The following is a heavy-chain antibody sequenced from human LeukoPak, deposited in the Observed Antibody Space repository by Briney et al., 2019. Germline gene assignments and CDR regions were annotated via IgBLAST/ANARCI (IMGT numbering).Heavy chain of an antibody. CDR2: ISSSSSYI. CDR1: GCTFSSYS. Sequence: GGSLRLSCAASGCTFSSYSMNWVRQAPGKGLEWVSSISSSSSYIYYADSVKGRFTISRDNAKNSLYLQMNSLRAEDTAVYYCARRSPYHPDYYYYMDVWGKGTTVTVSS. V-gene: IGHV3-21*01. D-gene: IGHD1-14*01. J-gene: IGHJ6*03. CDR3: ARRSPYHPDYYYYMDV.